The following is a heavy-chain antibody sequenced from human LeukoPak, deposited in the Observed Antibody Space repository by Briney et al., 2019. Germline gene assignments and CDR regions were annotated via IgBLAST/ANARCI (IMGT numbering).Heavy chain of an antibody. CDR1: GGSVSSSDYY. V-gene: IGHV4-61*08. Sequence: SETLSLTCTVSGGSVSSSDYYWTWIRQSPGKALEWIGCIYYSGTTNYNPPLKSRVTISADTSKNQISLKLTSVNSADTAIYYCAREFGHWGQGTLVTVSS. J-gene: IGHJ4*02. CDR3: AREFGH. D-gene: IGHD3-10*01. CDR2: IYYSGTT.